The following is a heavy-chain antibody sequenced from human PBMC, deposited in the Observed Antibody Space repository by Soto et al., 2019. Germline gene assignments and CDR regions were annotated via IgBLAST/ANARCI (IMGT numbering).Heavy chain of an antibody. V-gene: IGHV1-3*01. D-gene: IGHD6-13*01. Sequence: ASVKVSCKASGYTFAGHAMHWVRQAPGQRLEWMGWINAGNGNTKYSQKFQGRVTVTRDTSASTAYMELSSLRSEDTAVYYCARAPSWYIFAYWGHGTRVTVSS. CDR1: GYTFAGHA. J-gene: IGHJ4*01. CDR2: INAGNGNT. CDR3: ARAPSWYIFAY.